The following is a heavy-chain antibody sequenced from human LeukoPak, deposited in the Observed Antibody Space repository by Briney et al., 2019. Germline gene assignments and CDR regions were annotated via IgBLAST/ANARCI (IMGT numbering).Heavy chain of an antibody. CDR3: ARGEGNHGLRYFDWLSHYYYYYYYMDV. D-gene: IGHD3-9*01. Sequence: PGGSLRLSCAASGFTFSSYGMSWVRQAPGKGLGWVSAISGSGGSTHYADSVKGRHTISRDNSKNTLYLQMNSLRAEDTAVYYCARGEGNHGLRYFDWLSHYYYYYYYMDVWGKGTTVTISS. J-gene: IGHJ6*03. CDR2: ISGSGGST. V-gene: IGHV3-23*01. CDR1: GFTFSSYG.